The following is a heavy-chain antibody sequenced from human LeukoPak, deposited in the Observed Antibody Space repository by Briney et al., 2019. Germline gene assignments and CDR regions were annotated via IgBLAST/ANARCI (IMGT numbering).Heavy chain of an antibody. D-gene: IGHD6-19*01. Sequence: SSETLSLTCAVSGGSISSSNWGSWVRQPPGKGLEWIGEIYHSGSTNYNPSLKSRVTISVDKSKNQFSLKLSSVTAADTAVYYCARVRIAVAGPIDYWGQGTLVTVSS. CDR1: GGSISSSNW. CDR2: IYHSGST. J-gene: IGHJ4*02. CDR3: ARVRIAVAGPIDY. V-gene: IGHV4-4*02.